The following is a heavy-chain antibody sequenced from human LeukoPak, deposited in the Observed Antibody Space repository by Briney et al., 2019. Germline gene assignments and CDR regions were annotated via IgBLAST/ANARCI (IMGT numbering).Heavy chain of an antibody. CDR2: IIPIFGTA. D-gene: IGHD3-9*01. Sequence: SVKVSCKASGGTFSSYAISWVRQAPGQGLEWMGGIIPIFGTANYAQKFQGRVTITTDESTSTAYMELSSLRSEDTAVYYCVWGDYDILTGYLDYWGQGTLVPVSS. CDR1: GGTFSSYA. J-gene: IGHJ4*02. CDR3: VWGDYDILTGYLDY. V-gene: IGHV1-69*05.